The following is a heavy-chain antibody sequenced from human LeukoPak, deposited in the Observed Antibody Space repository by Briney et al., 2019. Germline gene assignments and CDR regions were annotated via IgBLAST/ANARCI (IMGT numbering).Heavy chain of an antibody. Sequence: PSETLSLTCAVYGGSFSGYYWSWIRQPPGKGLEWIGEINHSGSTNYNPSLKSRVAISVDTSKNQFSLKLSSVTAADTAVYYCARGVRWLQFDVSRYDYWGQGTLVTVSS. CDR2: INHSGST. J-gene: IGHJ4*02. D-gene: IGHD5-24*01. CDR3: ARGVRWLQFDVSRYDY. CDR1: GGSFSGYY. V-gene: IGHV4-34*01.